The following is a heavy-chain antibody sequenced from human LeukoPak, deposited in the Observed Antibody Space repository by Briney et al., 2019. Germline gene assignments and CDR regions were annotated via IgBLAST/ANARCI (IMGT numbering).Heavy chain of an antibody. D-gene: IGHD4-11*01. CDR1: GGSISSSSYY. Sequence: SETLSLTCTVSGGSISSSSYYWGWIRQPPGKGLEWIGSIYYSGSTNYNPSLKSRVTISVDTSKNQFSLKLSSVTAADTAVYYCARANSNGYYYYYGMDVWGQGTTVTVSS. J-gene: IGHJ6*02. CDR2: IYYSGST. V-gene: IGHV4-39*07. CDR3: ARANSNGYYYYYGMDV.